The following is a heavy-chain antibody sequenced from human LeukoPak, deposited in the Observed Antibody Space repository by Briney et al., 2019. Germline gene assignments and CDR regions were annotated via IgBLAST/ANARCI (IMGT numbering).Heavy chain of an antibody. CDR3: ARAVWDCSGGSCYSAYFDY. J-gene: IGHJ4*02. V-gene: IGHV1-69*06. Sequence: SVKVSCKASGGTFSSYAISWVRQAPGQGLEWMGGIIPIFGTANYAQKFQGRVTITADKSTSTAYMELSSLRSEDTAVYYCARAVWDCSGGSCYSAYFDYWGQGTLVTVSS. D-gene: IGHD2-15*01. CDR2: IIPIFGTA. CDR1: GGTFSSYA.